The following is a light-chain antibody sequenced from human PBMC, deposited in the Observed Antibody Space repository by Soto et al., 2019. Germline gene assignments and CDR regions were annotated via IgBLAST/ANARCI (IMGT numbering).Light chain of an antibody. CDR3: QQYGRSPQDT. J-gene: IGKJ1*01. Sequence: DNVLSQSPEPLSLSPEERATLSCTAQQVISSYLAWYQQKPGQAPRLLIYGASSRATGIPARFSGSGSGTVFTLTISSLEPEYFAVYYWQQYGRSPQDTFGQGTKVDIK. V-gene: IGKV3-20*01. CDR1: QVISSY. CDR2: GAS.